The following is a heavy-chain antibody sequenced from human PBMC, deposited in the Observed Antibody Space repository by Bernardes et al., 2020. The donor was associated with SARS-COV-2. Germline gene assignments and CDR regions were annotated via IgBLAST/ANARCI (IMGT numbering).Heavy chain of an antibody. J-gene: IGHJ4*02. V-gene: IGHV1-2*02. CDR3: ARTRTTISTTGIPVDY. D-gene: IGHD2-21*02. Sequence: ASVKVSCKASGYTFTGYFIHWVRQAPGQRLEWMGWINPNTGVTNYIQKFQGRVTMTRDTSITTAYMELSRLGSDDTAIYYCARTRTTISTTGIPVDYWGQGTLV. CDR1: GYTFTGYF. CDR2: INPNTGVT.